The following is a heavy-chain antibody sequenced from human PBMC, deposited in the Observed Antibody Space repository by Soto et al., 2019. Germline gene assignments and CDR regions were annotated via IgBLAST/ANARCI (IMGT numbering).Heavy chain of an antibody. CDR2: IYYRVST. Sequence: QVQLQGSGPRLVKPSQTLSLTCSVSGASISSGAYFWTWIRHHPGKGLERIGYIYYRVSTSYTYQHPSLQSRVTISVDTSKNLFSLRLTSVTAADTATYYCARDKGPDTYGQTRIRDYSYAMDVWGQGTTVIVSS. D-gene: IGHD5-18*01. CDR1: GASISSGAYF. V-gene: IGHV4-31*03. CDR3: ARDKGPDTYGQTRIRDYSYAMDV. J-gene: IGHJ6*02.